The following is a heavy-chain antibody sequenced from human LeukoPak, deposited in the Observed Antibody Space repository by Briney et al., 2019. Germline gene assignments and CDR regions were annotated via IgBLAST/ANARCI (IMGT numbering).Heavy chain of an antibody. CDR2: IYYSGST. Sequence: PSETLSLTCTVSGGSIIRRTYYWAWIRQPPGKGLEWIGSIYYSGSTYYNPSLKSRVTISVDTSMNQFSLKLSSVTAADTAVYYWATQSGYPDDYWGQGTLVTVSS. CDR3: ATQSGYPDDY. V-gene: IGHV4-39*01. J-gene: IGHJ4*02. D-gene: IGHD6-13*01. CDR1: GGSIIRRTYY.